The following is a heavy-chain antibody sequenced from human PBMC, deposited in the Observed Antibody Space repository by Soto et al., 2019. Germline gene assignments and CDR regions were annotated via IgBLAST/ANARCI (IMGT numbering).Heavy chain of an antibody. Sequence: QVQLVQSGAEVKKPGASVKVSCKASGYTFTSYGISWVRQAPGQGLEWMGWISAYNGNTKYAQKFQGRVTMTTDTSTSTAYMEVRSLRSVDTAVYYRARDAAAGLNDYLGQGTLVTVSS. V-gene: IGHV1-18*01. CDR2: ISAYNGNT. CDR1: GYTFTSYG. J-gene: IGHJ4*02. CDR3: ARDAAAGLNDY. D-gene: IGHD6-13*01.